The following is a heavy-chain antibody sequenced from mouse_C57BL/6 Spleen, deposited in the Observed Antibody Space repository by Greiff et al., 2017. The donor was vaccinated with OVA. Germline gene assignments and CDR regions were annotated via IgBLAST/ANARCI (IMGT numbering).Heavy chain of an antibody. CDR2: ISYDGSN. J-gene: IGHJ2*01. Sequence: EVKVEESGPGLVKPSQSLSLTCSVTGYSITSGYYWNWIRQFPGNKLEWMGYISYDGSNNYNPSLKNRISITRDTSKNQFFLKLNSVTTEDTATYYCASYDGVYFDNWGKGTTLTVSS. CDR3: ASYDGVYFDN. V-gene: IGHV3-6*01. CDR1: GYSITSGYY. D-gene: IGHD2-3*01.